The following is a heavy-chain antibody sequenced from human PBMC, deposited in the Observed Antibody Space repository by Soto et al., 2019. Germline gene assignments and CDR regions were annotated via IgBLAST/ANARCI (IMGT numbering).Heavy chain of an antibody. J-gene: IGHJ6*02. D-gene: IGHD3-3*01. CDR3: AINYDFWSGYYSPQYYYYGMDV. CDR1: GFTFTSSA. CDR2: IIAGSGTA. Sequence: GASVKVSCKASGFTFTSSAMQWVRQARGQRLEWIGGIIAGSGTANYAQKFQDRVTITADESTSTAYMELSSLRSEDTAVYYCAINYDFWSGYYSPQYYYYGMDVWGQGTTVTVSS. V-gene: IGHV1-58*02.